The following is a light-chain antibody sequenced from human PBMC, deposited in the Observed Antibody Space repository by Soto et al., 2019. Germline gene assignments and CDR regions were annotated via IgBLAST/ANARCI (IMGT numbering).Light chain of an antibody. V-gene: IGLV2-14*01. CDR2: EVS. CDR1: SSDVGAYNY. Sequence: SALTQPASVSGSPGQSITISCTGTSSDVGAYNYVSWYQQHPGKAPKLMIYEVSNRPSGVSDRFSGSKSGTSASLAISGLQYEDEADYYCAAWDGSLKEYVFGPGTKLTVL. CDR3: AAWDGSLKEYV. J-gene: IGLJ1*01.